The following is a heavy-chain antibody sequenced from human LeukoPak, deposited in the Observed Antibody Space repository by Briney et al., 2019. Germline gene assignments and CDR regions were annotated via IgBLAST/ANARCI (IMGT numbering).Heavy chain of an antibody. Sequence: GGSLRLSCAASGFTFSSYSMNWVRQAPGKGLEWVSYISSSSSTIYYADSVKGRFTISRDNAKNSLYLQMNSLGAEDTAVYYCAKGGPGIAAAFDYWGQGTLVTVSS. V-gene: IGHV3-48*04. J-gene: IGHJ4*02. CDR1: GFTFSSYS. CDR2: ISSSSSTI. D-gene: IGHD6-13*01. CDR3: AKGGPGIAAAFDY.